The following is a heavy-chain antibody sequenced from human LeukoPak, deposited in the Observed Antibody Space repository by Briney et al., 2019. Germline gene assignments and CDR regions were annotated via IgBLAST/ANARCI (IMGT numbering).Heavy chain of an antibody. D-gene: IGHD5-24*01. V-gene: IGHV1-69*13. Sequence: SVKVSCKASGGTFSSLGISWVRQAPGQGLEWMGGIIPIFGSANYAPKFQGRVTITADASTTTAYMELSRLRPEDTAVYYCARSSGEMATIDYYYYMDVWGIGTTVTVSS. J-gene: IGHJ6*03. CDR3: ARSSGEMATIDYYYYMDV. CDR1: GGTFSSLG. CDR2: IIPIFGSA.